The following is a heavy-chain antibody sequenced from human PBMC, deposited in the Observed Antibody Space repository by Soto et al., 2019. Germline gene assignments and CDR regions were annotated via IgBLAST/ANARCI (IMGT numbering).Heavy chain of an antibody. D-gene: IGHD3-3*01. V-gene: IGHV3-64*01. CDR2: ISSNGGST. J-gene: IGHJ4*02. Sequence: PGGSLRLSCAASGFTFSSYAMHWVRQAPGKGLEYVSAISSNGGSTYYANSVKGRFTISRDNSKNTLYLQMGSLRAEDMAVYYCARYDFWSGPGDYWGQGTLVTVSS. CDR3: ARYDFWSGPGDY. CDR1: GFTFSSYA.